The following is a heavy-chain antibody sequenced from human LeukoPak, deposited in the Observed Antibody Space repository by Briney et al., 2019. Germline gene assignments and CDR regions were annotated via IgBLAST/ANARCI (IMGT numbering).Heavy chain of an antibody. V-gene: IGHV3-30*02. D-gene: IGHD6-19*01. CDR2: IRYDGSNK. CDR1: GFTFSSYG. Sequence: GGSLRLSCAASGFTFSSYGMHWVRQAPGKGLEWVAFIRYDGSNKYYADSVKGRFTISRDNSKNTLYLQMNSLRAEDTAVYYCARERLAVAGTWGYYYGMDVWGQGTTVTVSS. J-gene: IGHJ6*02. CDR3: ARERLAVAGTWGYYYGMDV.